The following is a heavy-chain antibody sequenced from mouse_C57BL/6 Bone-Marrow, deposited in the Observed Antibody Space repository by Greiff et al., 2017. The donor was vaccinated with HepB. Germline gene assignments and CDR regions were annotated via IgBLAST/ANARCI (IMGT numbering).Heavy chain of an antibody. D-gene: IGHD1-1*01. CDR3: ARRLYGLYWYFDV. CDR2: INPNNGGT. J-gene: IGHJ1*03. Sequence: VQLQQSGPELVKPGASVKISCKASGYTFTDYYMNWVKQSHGKSLEWIGDINPNNGGTSYNQKFKGKATLTVDKSSSTAYMELRSLTSEDSAVYYCARRLYGLYWYFDVWGTGTTVTVSS. V-gene: IGHV1-26*01. CDR1: GYTFTDYY.